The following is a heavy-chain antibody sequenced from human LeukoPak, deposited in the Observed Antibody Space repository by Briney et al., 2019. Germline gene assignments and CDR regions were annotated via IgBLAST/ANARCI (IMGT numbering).Heavy chain of an antibody. V-gene: IGHV4-30-2*01. CDR1: GGSISSGGYS. CDR2: IYHSGST. Sequence: PSETLSLTCAVSGGSISSGGYSWSWIRQPPGKGLEWIGYIYHSGSTYYSPSLKSRVTISVDRSKNQFSLKLSSVTAADTAVYYCARGSDYWGQGTLVTVSS. CDR3: ARGSDY. J-gene: IGHJ4*02.